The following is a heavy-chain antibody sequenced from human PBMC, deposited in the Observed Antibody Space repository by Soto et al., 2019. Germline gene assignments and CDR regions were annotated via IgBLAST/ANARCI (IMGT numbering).Heavy chain of an antibody. J-gene: IGHJ6*02. CDR3: AREGVRGMDV. D-gene: IGHD3-16*01. CDR1: GYTFTSYD. Sequence: QVQLVQSGAEVKKPGASVKVSCKASGYTFTSYDSNWVGQATGQGLEWMGWRNPNSANTGYAQKFQGRVTLTSNTSISTAYMELSSLRSEDTAVYYCAREGVRGMDVWGQGTTVTVSS. CDR2: RNPNSANT. V-gene: IGHV1-8*01.